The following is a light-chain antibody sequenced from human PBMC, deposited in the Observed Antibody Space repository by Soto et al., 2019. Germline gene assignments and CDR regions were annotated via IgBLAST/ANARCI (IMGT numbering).Light chain of an antibody. J-gene: IGKJ4*01. CDR1: QSISSN. V-gene: IGKV3-15*01. CDR2: RTS. Sequence: EIVMTQSPATLSVSPGERATLSCRASQSISSNLAWYQQKPGQAPRLLMFRTSSRATGFPARFSGSGSGTEFNLTISSLQSEDFGVYYCQHYNNWPRATFGGGTKVDIK. CDR3: QHYNNWPRAT.